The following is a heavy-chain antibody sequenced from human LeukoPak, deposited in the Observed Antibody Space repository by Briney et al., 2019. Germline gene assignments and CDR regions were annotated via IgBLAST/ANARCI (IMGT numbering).Heavy chain of an antibody. V-gene: IGHV5-51*01. CDR2: IYPGDSDT. CDR3: TRHHDYYGSGSYFLDY. D-gene: IGHD3-10*01. CDR1: GYSFTSYW. J-gene: IGHJ4*02. Sequence: GESLKISCKGSGYSFTSYWIGWVRQMPGKGLEWMGIIYPGDSDTRYSPSFQGQVTISADKSISTAYLQWSSLKASDTATYYCTRHHDYYGSGSYFLDYWGQGTLVTVSS.